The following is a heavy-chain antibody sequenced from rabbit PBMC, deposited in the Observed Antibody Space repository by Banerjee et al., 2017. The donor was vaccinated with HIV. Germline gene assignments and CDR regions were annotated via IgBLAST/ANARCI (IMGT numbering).Heavy chain of an antibody. D-gene: IGHD3-1*01. J-gene: IGHJ4*01. Sequence: QEQLEESGGDLVKPEGSLTLTCTASGFSFSNSYWICWVRQAPGKGLEWIACIYTDRGTTYYASWAKGRFTISKPSSPTVTLQMTSLTAADTATYFCARHVHFVGSDLWGQGTLVTVS. V-gene: IGHV1S45*01. CDR1: GFSFSNSYW. CDR3: ARHVHFVGSDL. CDR2: IYTDRGTT.